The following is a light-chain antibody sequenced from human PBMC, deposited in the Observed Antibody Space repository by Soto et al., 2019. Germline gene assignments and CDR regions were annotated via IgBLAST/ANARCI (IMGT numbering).Light chain of an antibody. J-gene: IGKJ1*01. CDR2: DAS. CDR3: QRYNSNSRT. V-gene: IGKV1-5*01. Sequence: DIQMTQSPSTLSASVGDRVTITCRASQNVDNWVAWYQQKPGKAPKFLIHDASNLESGVPSRFSGRGSGTEFTRTISSLQPDDFATCYCQRYNSNSRTFGQGTRV. CDR1: QNVDNW.